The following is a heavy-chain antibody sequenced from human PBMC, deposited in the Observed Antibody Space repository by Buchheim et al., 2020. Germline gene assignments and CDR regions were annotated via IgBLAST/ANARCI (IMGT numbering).Heavy chain of an antibody. D-gene: IGHD5-18*01. CDR3: ARAGYSYGYPSWFDP. V-gene: IGHV4-30-2*01. CDR2: IYHSGST. CDR1: GGSISSGGYS. J-gene: IGHJ5*02. Sequence: QLQLQESGSGLVKPSQTLSLTCAVSGGSISSGGYSWSWIRPPPGKGLEWIGYIYHSGSTYYNPSLKSRVTIPADRSKNQFSLKLSSVTAADTAVYYCARAGYSYGYPSWFDPWGQGTL.